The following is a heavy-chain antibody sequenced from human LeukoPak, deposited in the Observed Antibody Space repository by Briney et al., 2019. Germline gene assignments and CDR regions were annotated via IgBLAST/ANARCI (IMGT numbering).Heavy chain of an antibody. CDR2: IKQDGSEK. CDR3: ARDLRLFVGYSYARGGYYFDY. CDR1: GFTFSNYW. D-gene: IGHD5-18*01. Sequence: PGGSLRLSCAASGFTFSNYWMSWVRQAPGKGLERVANIKQDGSEKYYVDSVKGRFTISRDNAKNSLYLQMNSLRAEDTAVYYCARDLRLFVGYSYARGGYYFDYWGQGTLVTVSS. V-gene: IGHV3-7*01. J-gene: IGHJ4*02.